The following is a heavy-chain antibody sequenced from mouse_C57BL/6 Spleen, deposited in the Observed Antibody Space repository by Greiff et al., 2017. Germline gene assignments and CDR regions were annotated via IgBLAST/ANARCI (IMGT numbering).Heavy chain of an antibody. D-gene: IGHD2-5*01. CDR3: ARWDYSNDYFDY. J-gene: IGHJ2*01. Sequence: VQLKESVAELVRPGASVKLSCTASGFNIKNTYMHWVKQRPEQGLEWIGRIDPANGNTKYAPKFPGKATITAATSSNTAYLQLSSLTSEDTAIYCCARWDYSNDYFDYWGQGTTLTVSS. CDR2: IDPANGNT. CDR1: GFNIKNTY. V-gene: IGHV14-3*01.